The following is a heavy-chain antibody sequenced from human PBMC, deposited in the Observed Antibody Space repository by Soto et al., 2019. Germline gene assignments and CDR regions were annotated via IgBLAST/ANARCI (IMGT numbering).Heavy chain of an antibody. CDR1: GFTFSSYG. V-gene: IGHV3-30*18. D-gene: IGHD6-19*01. Sequence: QVQLVESGGGVVQPGRSLRLSCAASGFTFSSYGMHWVRQAPGKGLEWVAVISYDGSSKYYADSVKGRFTISRDNSKNTLYLQMNSLRAEDTAVYYCAKFQVGSGWSSYYYYYGMDVWGQGTTVTVSS. CDR3: AKFQVGSGWSSYYYYYGMDV. CDR2: ISYDGSSK. J-gene: IGHJ6*02.